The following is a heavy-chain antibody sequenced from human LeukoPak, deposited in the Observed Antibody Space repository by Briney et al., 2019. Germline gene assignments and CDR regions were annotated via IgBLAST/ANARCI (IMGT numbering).Heavy chain of an antibody. CDR1: GYTFTGYY. CDR3: AAEYSGYVNWFDP. J-gene: IGHJ5*02. V-gene: IGHV1-2*02. CDR2: INPNSGGT. Sequence: ASVKVSCKASGYTFTGYYMHWVRQAPGQGVEWMGWINPNSGGTNYAQKFQGRVTMTRDTSISTAYMELSRLRSDDTAVYYCAAEYSGYVNWFDPWGQGTLVTVSS. D-gene: IGHD5-12*01.